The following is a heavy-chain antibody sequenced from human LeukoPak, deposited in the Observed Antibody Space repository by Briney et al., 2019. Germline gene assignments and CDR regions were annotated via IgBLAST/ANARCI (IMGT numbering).Heavy chain of an antibody. D-gene: IGHD3-3*01. CDR3: AKDSQYHDFWSGYSGYYYYYMDV. Sequence: GGSLRLSCAAFGFTFSSYGMHWVRQAPGTGRDWVSFLRYDGSNKYYADSVKGRFTISRDNSKNTLYLQMNSLRAEDTAVYYCAKDSQYHDFWSGYSGYYYYYMDVWGKGTTVTVSS. CDR1: GFTFSSYG. V-gene: IGHV3-30*02. CDR2: LRYDGSNK. J-gene: IGHJ6*03.